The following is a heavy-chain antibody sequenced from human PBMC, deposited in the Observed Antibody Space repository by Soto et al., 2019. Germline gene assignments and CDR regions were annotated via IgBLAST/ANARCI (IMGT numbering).Heavy chain of an antibody. D-gene: IGHD2-2*01. J-gene: IGHJ6*02. CDR3: ARGKTAVVPAQYYYYYYGKYV. Sequence: SEALSLPCTVSGGSLSRGGYLWCWIRQQPGKGLEWIGYIYYSGSTYYNPSLKSRVTISVDTSKNQFSLKLSSVTAADTAVYYCARGKTAVVPAQYYYYYYGKYVWSQRTTVTVSS. CDR2: IYYSGST. CDR1: GGSLSRGGYL. V-gene: IGHV4-31*03.